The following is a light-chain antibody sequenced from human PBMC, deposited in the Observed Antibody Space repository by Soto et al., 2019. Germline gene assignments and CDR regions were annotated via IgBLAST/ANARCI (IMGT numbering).Light chain of an antibody. CDR1: SGHSSYI. V-gene: IGLV4-60*02. CDR3: ETWDSNPRV. Sequence: QSVLTQSSSASASLGSSVKLTCTLSSGHSSYIIAWHQQQPGKAPRYLMKLEGSGSYNKGSGVPDRFSGSSSGADRYLTISHLQFEDEADYYCETWDSNPRVFGGGTKVTVL. J-gene: IGLJ3*02. CDR2: LEGSGSY.